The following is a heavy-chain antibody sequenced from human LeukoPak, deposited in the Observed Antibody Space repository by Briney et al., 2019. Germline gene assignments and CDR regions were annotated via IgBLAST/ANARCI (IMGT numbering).Heavy chain of an antibody. CDR1: GGSISSSSYY. CDR3: ARDVYCSGGSECLFDP. D-gene: IGHD2-15*01. V-gene: IGHV4-39*07. Sequence: WETLSLTCTVSGGSISSSSYYWGWIRQPPGKGLEWIGSIYYSGSTYYNPSLKSRVTISVDTSKNQFSLKLSSVTAADTAVYYCARDVYCSGGSECLFDPWGQGTLVTVSS. J-gene: IGHJ5*02. CDR2: IYYSGST.